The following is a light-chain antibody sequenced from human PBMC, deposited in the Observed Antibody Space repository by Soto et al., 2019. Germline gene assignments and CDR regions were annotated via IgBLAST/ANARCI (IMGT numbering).Light chain of an antibody. Sequence: QSVLTQPPSVSEAPRQRVTISCSGSSSNIGNYAVNWYQQLPGQPPKLLIYNNGLLPSGVSDRFSGSKSGPSASLAISGLQAEDEADYHCAAWDDSLNGLVFGGGTKLTVL. CDR2: NNG. CDR3: AAWDDSLNGLV. V-gene: IGLV1-36*01. CDR1: SSNIGNYA. J-gene: IGLJ2*01.